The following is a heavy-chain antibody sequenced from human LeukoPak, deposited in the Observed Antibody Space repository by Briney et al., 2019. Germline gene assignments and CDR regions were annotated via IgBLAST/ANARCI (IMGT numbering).Heavy chain of an antibody. D-gene: IGHD3-10*01. CDR1: GGSISSYY. J-gene: IGHJ2*01. Sequence: SETLSLTCTVSGGSISSYYWSWIRQPAGKGLEWIGRIYTSGSTNYNPSLKSRVTMSVDTSKNQFSLKLSSVTAADTAVYYCARGGTMVRGVKSDWYFDLWGRGTLVTVSS. V-gene: IGHV4-4*07. CDR3: ARGGTMVRGVKSDWYFDL. CDR2: IYTSGST.